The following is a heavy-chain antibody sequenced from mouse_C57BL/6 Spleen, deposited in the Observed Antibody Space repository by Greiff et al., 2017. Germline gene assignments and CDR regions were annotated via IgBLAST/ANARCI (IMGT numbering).Heavy chain of an antibody. D-gene: IGHD2-2*01. Sequence: QVQLQQSGAELVQPGASVKMSCTASGFTFTSYWITWVKQRPGHGLEWIGDIYTGSGSTNYNEKFKSKATLTVDTSSSTAYMQLSSLTSEDSAVYYCAVWLRPMDYWGQGTSVTVSS. CDR2: IYTGSGST. CDR3: AVWLRPMDY. J-gene: IGHJ4*01. V-gene: IGHV1-55*01. CDR1: GFTFTSYW.